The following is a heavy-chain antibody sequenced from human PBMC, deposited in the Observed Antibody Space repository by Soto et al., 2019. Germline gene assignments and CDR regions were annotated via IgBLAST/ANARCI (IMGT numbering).Heavy chain of an antibody. J-gene: IGHJ4*02. CDR1: GFTFSTYY. V-gene: IGHV3-7*01. CDR3: ARWRWKQSEFVY. D-gene: IGHD1-1*01. CDR2: IREDESAT. Sequence: QPGGSLRLSCVASGFTFSTYYMAWVRQAPGKGLEWVANIREDESATEYADSVKGRFTVSRENAKNSLYLQMDSLRVEDTAVYYCARWRWKQSEFVYWCQGTLVTVSS.